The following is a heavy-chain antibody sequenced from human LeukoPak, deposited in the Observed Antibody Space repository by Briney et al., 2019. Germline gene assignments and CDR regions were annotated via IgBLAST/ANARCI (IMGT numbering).Heavy chain of an antibody. CDR3: AHSRVSAKRITIFGVDHYYFDY. CDR2: IYWNDDK. V-gene: IGHV2-5*01. Sequence: SGPTLVNXTQTLTLTCTFSGFSLSTSGVGVGWIRQPPGKALEWLALIYWNDDKRYSPSLKSRLTITKDTSKNQVVLTITNMDPVDTATYYCAHSRVSAKRITIFGVDHYYFDYWGQGTLVTVSS. J-gene: IGHJ4*02. D-gene: IGHD3-3*01. CDR1: GFSLSTSGVG.